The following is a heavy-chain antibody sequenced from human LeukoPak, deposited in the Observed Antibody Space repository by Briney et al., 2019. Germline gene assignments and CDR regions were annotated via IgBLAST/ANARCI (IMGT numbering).Heavy chain of an antibody. CDR3: ARHAYYYDRSGSYEAFDI. J-gene: IGHJ3*02. CDR2: MYYSGST. CDR1: GGSISSYY. D-gene: IGHD3-22*01. V-gene: IGHV4-59*08. Sequence: SETLSLTCTVSGGSISSYYWSWIRQPPGKGLEWIGSMYYSGSTTYKPSLKSGVTISVDTSKNQFSLKLSSVTAADTAVYYCARHAYYYDRSGSYEAFDIWGQGTMVTVSS.